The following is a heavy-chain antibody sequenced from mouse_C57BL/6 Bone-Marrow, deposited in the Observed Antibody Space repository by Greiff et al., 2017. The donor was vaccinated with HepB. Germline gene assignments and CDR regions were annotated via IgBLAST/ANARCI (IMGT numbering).Heavy chain of an antibody. CDR1: DSEVFPIAY. D-gene: IGHD1-1*01. V-gene: IGHV15-2*01. J-gene: IGHJ1*03. CDR3: ARRTTVVARYFDV. CDR2: ILPSIGRT. Sequence: VHLVESGSELRSPGSSVKLSCKDFDSEVFPIAYMSWVRQKPGHGFEWIGGILPSIGRTIYGEKFEDKATLDADTLSNTAYLELNSLTSEDSAIYYCARRTTVVARYFDVWGTGTTVTVSS.